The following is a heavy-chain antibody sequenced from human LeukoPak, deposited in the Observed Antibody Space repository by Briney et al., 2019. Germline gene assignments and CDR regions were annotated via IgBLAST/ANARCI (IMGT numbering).Heavy chain of an antibody. CDR1: GYTFTSYG. CDR2: ISAYNGNT. D-gene: IGHD6-19*01. J-gene: IGHJ3*02. CDR3: ARQRSGWYTPEAFDS. Sequence: ASVKVSCKASGYTFTSYGISWVRRAPGQGLEWMGWISAYNGNTNYAQKLQGRVTMTTDTSTSTAYMELRSLRSDDTAVYYCARQRSGWYTPEAFDSWGQGTMVTVSA. V-gene: IGHV1-18*01.